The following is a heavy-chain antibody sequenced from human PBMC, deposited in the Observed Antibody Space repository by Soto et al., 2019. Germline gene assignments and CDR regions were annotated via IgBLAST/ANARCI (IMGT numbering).Heavy chain of an antibody. V-gene: IGHV3-15*01. Sequence: GGSLRLSCAASGFTFSNAWMSWVRQAPGKGLEWVGRIKSKTDGGTTDYAAPVKGRFTISRDDSKNTLYLQMNSLKTEDTAVYYCTTKASVPAAAYYYYMDVWGKGTTVTVSS. CDR1: GFTFSNAW. J-gene: IGHJ6*03. CDR3: TTKASVPAAAYYYYMDV. CDR2: IKSKTDGGTT. D-gene: IGHD2-2*01.